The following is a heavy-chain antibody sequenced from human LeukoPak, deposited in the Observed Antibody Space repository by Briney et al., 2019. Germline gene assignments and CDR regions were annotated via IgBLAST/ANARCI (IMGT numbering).Heavy chain of an antibody. CDR1: GGSTSTYY. CDR3: ARDRVTDYYDSSGYYYNWFDP. D-gene: IGHD3-22*01. J-gene: IGHJ5*02. V-gene: IGHV4-59*01. CDR2: IYYSGST. Sequence: SETLSLTCTVSGGSTSTYYWSWIRQPPGKGLEWMGFIYYSGSTNYNPSLKSRITMSVDTSKNQFSLKLNSVTAADTAVYYCARDRVTDYYDSSGYYYNWFDPWGQGTLVTVSS.